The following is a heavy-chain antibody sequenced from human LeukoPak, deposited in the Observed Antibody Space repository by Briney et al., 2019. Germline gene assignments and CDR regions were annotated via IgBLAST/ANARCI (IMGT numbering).Heavy chain of an antibody. CDR2: IYHSGST. CDR3: AREGRALTTVL. CDR1: GYSISSGYY. Sequence: SETLSLTCAVSGYSISSGYYWGWIRQPPGKGLEWIGSIYHSGSTYYNPSLKSRVTISVDTSKNQFSLKLSSVTAADTAVYYCAREGRALTTVLWGQGTLVTVSS. V-gene: IGHV4-38-2*02. J-gene: IGHJ4*02. D-gene: IGHD4-11*01.